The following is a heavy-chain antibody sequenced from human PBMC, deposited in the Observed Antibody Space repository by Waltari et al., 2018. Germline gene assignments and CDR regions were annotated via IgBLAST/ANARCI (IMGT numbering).Heavy chain of an antibody. Sequence: QLQLQESGPRLGTPAETLSLTGTGYGDSVSSGPYFWAWIRQPPGKGLEWLGSMFYSGTTYHNSSLKSRVTISGDTSKTQVALQLKSVTASDTAVYFCARDRSGTINSFDPWGRGTLVTVSS. CDR2: MFYSGTT. CDR1: GDSVSSGPYF. CDR3: ARDRSGTINSFDP. D-gene: IGHD5-12*01. V-gene: IGHV4-39*07. J-gene: IGHJ5*02.